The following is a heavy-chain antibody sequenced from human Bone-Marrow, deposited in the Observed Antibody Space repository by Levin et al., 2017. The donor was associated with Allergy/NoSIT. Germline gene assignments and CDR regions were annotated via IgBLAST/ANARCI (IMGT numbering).Heavy chain of an antibody. Sequence: GGSLRLSCAASGFTFSYYGMTWVRQAPGKGLEWVSTISGGAGSTYYTDSVKGRFTISRDNSKGTLYLHMDSLGAEDTAIYFCAKGCDGEKCYLNLWGRGTLVTVSS. J-gene: IGHJ4*02. CDR2: ISGGAGST. D-gene: IGHD2-21*01. CDR3: AKGCDGEKCYLNL. V-gene: IGHV3-23*01. CDR1: GFTFSYYG.